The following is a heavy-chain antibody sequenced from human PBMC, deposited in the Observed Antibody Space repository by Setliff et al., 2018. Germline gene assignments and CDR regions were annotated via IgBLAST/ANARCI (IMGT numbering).Heavy chain of an antibody. V-gene: IGHV3-64*02. J-gene: IGHJ4*02. CDR2: ISSDGVRI. CDR1: GFTFSNSS. CDR3: ATWNGRSSDY. Sequence: LSLSCAASGFTFSNSSMHWVRQAPGKGLEYVSAISSDGVRIYYVDSVKGRFTISRDNSKNTLYLQMGSLRADDMAVYYCATWNGRSSDYWGQGTLVTVSS. D-gene: IGHD1-26*01.